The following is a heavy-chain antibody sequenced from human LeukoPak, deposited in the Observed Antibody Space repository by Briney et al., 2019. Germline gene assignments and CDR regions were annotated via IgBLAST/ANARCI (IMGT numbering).Heavy chain of an antibody. CDR2: IYYSGST. CDR3: AREFTVAMTTVTTDAFDI. Sequence: LRLSCAASGFTFSSSAMSWVRQAPGKGLEWIGYIYYSGSTYYNPSLKSRVTISVDTSKNQFSLKLSSVTAADTAVYYCAREFTVAMTTVTTDAFDIWGQGTMVTVSS. J-gene: IGHJ3*02. CDR1: GFTFSSSA. V-gene: IGHV4-31*02. D-gene: IGHD4-17*01.